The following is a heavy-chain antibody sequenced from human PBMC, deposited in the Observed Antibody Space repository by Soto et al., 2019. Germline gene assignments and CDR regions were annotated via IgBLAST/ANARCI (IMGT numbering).Heavy chain of an antibody. V-gene: IGHV4-59*08. J-gene: IGHJ5*02. D-gene: IGHD3-9*01. CDR3: ARSPLDYDILTGFNWFDP. CDR1: GGSISSYY. Sequence: SETLSLTCTVSGGSISSYYWSWIRQPPGKGLEWIGYIYYSGSTNYNPSLKSRVTISVDTSKNQFSLKLSSVTAADTAVYYCARSPLDYDILTGFNWFDPWGQGTLVTVS. CDR2: IYYSGST.